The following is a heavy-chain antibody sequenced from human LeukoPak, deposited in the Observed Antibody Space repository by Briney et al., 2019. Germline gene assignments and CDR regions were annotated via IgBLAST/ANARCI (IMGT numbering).Heavy chain of an antibody. D-gene: IGHD6-13*01. CDR1: GITFSRYS. Sequence: GGSLRLSCAASGITFSRYSMTWVRQAPAKGLEWVSTISDSGGDTYYADSVKGRFTISRDNAKNSLYLQMNSLRAEDTAVYYCARVPRGRAGSFDYWGQGTLVTVSS. CDR2: ISDSGGDT. V-gene: IGHV3-23*01. J-gene: IGHJ4*02. CDR3: ARVPRGRAGSFDY.